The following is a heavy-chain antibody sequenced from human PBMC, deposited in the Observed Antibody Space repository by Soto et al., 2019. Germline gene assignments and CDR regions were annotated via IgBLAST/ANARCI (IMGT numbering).Heavy chain of an antibody. Sequence: SVKVSCKASGGTFSHYYISWVRQAPGQGLEWMGRISPILGATNYAQKVQGRVTLTADKSEGTAYMELSSLRSEDTAVYYCASNVEAVGARPSDSWGQGTLVTVS. D-gene: IGHD1-26*01. J-gene: IGHJ4*02. V-gene: IGHV1-69*08. CDR1: GGTFSHYY. CDR2: ISPILGAT. CDR3: ASNVEAVGARPSDS.